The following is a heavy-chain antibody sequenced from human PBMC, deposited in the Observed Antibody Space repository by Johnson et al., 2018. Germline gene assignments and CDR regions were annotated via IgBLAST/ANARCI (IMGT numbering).Heavy chain of an antibody. CDR1: GFTFSSYW. D-gene: IGHD3-3*01. J-gene: IGHJ6*03. CDR3: ARVGTYDFWRGPTHYYYYYMDV. CDR2: LKQDGSEK. Sequence: VQLVQSGGGLVQPGGSLRLSCAASGFTFSSYWMSWVRQAPGKGLEWVANLKQDGSEKYYVDSVQGRFPLSLDHAKNSLYLQMNSLRAEDTALFYWARVGTYDFWRGPTHYYYYYMDVWGKGTTVTVSS. V-gene: IGHV3-7*03.